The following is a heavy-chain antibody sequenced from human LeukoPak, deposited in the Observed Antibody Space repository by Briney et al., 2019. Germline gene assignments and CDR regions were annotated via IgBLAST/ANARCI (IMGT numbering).Heavy chain of an antibody. J-gene: IGHJ6*02. CDR2: ISAYNRNT. D-gene: IGHD6-19*01. Sequence: ASVKVSCKASGYTFTSCGVSWVRQPPGQGLGWMGLISAYNRNTNYAQKHQGRVSMLTDTSTSTAYMELRSLRSDDTAVYYCARDGEWLVYPYYYYGMDVWGQGTTVTVSS. CDR1: GYTFTSCG. V-gene: IGHV1-18*01. CDR3: ARDGEWLVYPYYYYGMDV.